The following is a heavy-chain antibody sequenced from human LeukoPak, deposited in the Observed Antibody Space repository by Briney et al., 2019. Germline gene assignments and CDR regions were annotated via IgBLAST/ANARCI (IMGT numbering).Heavy chain of an antibody. CDR1: GGSFSGYY. CDR3: ARGQGTVTTH. V-gene: IGHV4-34*01. D-gene: IGHD4-17*01. CDR2: INHSGST. J-gene: IGHJ4*02. Sequence: SETLSLTCAVYGGSFSGYYWSWIRQPPGKGLEWIGEINHSGSTNYNPSLKSRVTISLDTSKNHFSLNLSSVTAADTAVYYCARGQGTVTTHWGQGTLVTVSS.